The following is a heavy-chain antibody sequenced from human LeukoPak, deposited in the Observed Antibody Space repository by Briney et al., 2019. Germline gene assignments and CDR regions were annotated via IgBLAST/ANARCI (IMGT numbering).Heavy chain of an antibody. CDR3: ATPDYYDSSGYNRFDP. V-gene: IGHV1-2*02. D-gene: IGHD3-22*01. J-gene: IGHJ5*02. Sequence: ASVKVSCKASGYTFTGYYMHWVRQAPGQGLEWMGWINPNSGGTNYAQKFQGRVTMTRDTSISTAYMELSRLRSDDTAVYYCATPDYYDSSGYNRFDPWGQGTLVTVSS. CDR2: INPNSGGT. CDR1: GYTFTGYY.